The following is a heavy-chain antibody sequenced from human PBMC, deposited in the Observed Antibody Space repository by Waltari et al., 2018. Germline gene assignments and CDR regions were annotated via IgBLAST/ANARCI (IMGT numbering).Heavy chain of an antibody. CDR1: GYSISSGYY. Sequence: QVQLQESGPGLVKPSETLSLTCAVSGYSISSGYYWGWIRQPPGKGLEWIGSIYHSGSTYYNPSLKSRVTISVDTSKNQFSLKLSSVTAADTAVYYCARDGIDILTGYYLYWGQGTLVTVSS. CDR3: ARDGIDILTGYYLY. J-gene: IGHJ4*02. D-gene: IGHD3-9*01. V-gene: IGHV4-38-2*02. CDR2: IYHSGST.